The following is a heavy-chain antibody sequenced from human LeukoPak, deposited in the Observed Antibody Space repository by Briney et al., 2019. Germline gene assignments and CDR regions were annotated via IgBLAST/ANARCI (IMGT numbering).Heavy chain of an antibody. V-gene: IGHV3-48*03. CDR3: ARGRGVVVVQAPAADY. J-gene: IGHJ4*02. Sequence: PGGSLRLSCAASGFTFSSYEMNWVRQASGKGLEWVSYISSSGSTIYYADSVKGRFTISRDNAKNSLYLQMNSLRAEDTAVYYCARGRGVVVVQAPAADYWGQGTLVTVSS. D-gene: IGHD2-2*01. CDR1: GFTFSSYE. CDR2: ISSSGSTI.